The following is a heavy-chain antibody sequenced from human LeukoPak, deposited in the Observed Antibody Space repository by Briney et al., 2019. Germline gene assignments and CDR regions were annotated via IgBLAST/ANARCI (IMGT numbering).Heavy chain of an antibody. CDR2: IYPGDSDT. V-gene: IGHV5-51*01. Sequence: GESLKISCKGSGYSFSNYWIGWVRQMPGKGLEWMGIIYPGDSDTRYSPSFQGQVTISADKSISTAYLQWSSLKASDTAMYYCARLGDGVEFTGWFDPWGQGTLVTVSS. J-gene: IGHJ5*02. CDR1: GYSFSNYW. CDR3: ARLGDGVEFTGWFDP. D-gene: IGHD3-16*01.